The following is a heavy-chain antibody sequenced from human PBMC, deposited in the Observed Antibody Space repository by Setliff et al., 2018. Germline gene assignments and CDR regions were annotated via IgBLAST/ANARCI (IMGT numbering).Heavy chain of an antibody. Sequence: SETLSLTCTVSGGSISTYYWSWIRQPPGKGLEWIGYIYYSGRTNYNPSLRSRVTISVDTSKNQFSLKVSSVTAADTAVYYCARHENDYGDYDDAFDIWGQGTMVTVPS. D-gene: IGHD4-17*01. CDR3: ARHENDYGDYDDAFDI. J-gene: IGHJ3*02. CDR1: GGSISTYY. V-gene: IGHV4-59*08. CDR2: IYYSGRT.